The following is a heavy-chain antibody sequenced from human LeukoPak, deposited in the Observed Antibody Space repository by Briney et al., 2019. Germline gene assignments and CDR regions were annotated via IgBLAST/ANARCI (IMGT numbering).Heavy chain of an antibody. V-gene: IGHV1-24*01. D-gene: IGHD6-19*01. J-gene: IGHJ4*02. Sequence: EASVKVSCKVSGYILSALSMHWVRQTPGKGLEWMGGFHPEDGETIYAQKFQGRVTMTEDTSTDTAYVELSSLRSEDSAVYYCATGIVVAGTGYYFDYWGQGTMVTVSS. CDR1: GYILSALS. CDR3: ATGIVVAGTGYYFDY. CDR2: FHPEDGET.